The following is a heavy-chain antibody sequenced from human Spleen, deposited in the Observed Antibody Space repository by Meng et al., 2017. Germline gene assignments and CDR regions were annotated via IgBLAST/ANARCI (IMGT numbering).Heavy chain of an antibody. Sequence: ASVKVSCKTSGYTFTGYYMHWVRQAPGQGLEWMGRINPKSGATNYAQRFQDRVTMTRDTSINTAYMELNGLRSDDTAMYYCARDEDISAAGKLFGDYWGQGTLVTVSS. V-gene: IGHV1-2*06. CDR1: GYTFTGYY. D-gene: IGHD6-25*01. CDR2: INPKSGAT. CDR3: ARDEDISAAGKLFGDY. J-gene: IGHJ4*02.